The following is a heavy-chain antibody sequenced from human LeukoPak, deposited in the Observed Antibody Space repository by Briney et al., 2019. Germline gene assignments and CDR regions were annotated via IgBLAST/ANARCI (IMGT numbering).Heavy chain of an antibody. Sequence: SQTLSLTCTVSGXSISSGDYYWSWIRQPPGKGLEWIGYIHHSGSTYYYNPSLKSRVTMSVDTSKNQFSLKLSSVGAADTAVYYCVRDRSRPNPFFDSWGQGTLVTVSS. J-gene: IGHJ4*02. CDR3: VRDRSRPNPFFDS. D-gene: IGHD6-13*01. CDR2: IHHSGSTY. V-gene: IGHV4-30-4*01. CDR1: GXSISSGDYY.